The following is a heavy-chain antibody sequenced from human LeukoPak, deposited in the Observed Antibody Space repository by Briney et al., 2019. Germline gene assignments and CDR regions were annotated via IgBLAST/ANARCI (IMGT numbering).Heavy chain of an antibody. CDR1: GGSFSGYY. J-gene: IGHJ4*02. CDR3: ARLSLAATPDY. D-gene: IGHD6-6*01. Sequence: KASETLSLTCAVYGGSFSGYYWSWIRQPPGKGLEWIGYIYYSGSTNYNPSLKSRVTISVDTSKNQFSLKLSSVTAADPAVYYCARLSLAATPDYWGQGTLVTVSS. V-gene: IGHV4-59*01. CDR2: IYYSGST.